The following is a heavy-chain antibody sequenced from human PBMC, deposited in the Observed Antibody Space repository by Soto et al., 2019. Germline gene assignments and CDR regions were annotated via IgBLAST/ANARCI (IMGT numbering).Heavy chain of an antibody. CDR1: GFTFSSYS. V-gene: IGHV3-21*01. CDR3: ARGSIVVVPAANNWFDP. D-gene: IGHD2-2*01. J-gene: IGHJ5*02. Sequence: GGSLRLSCAASGFTFSSYSMNWVRQAPGKGLEWVSSISSSSSYIYYADSVRGRFTISRDNAKNSLYLQMNSLRAEDTAVYYCARGSIVVVPAANNWFDPWGQGTLVTVSS. CDR2: ISSSSSYI.